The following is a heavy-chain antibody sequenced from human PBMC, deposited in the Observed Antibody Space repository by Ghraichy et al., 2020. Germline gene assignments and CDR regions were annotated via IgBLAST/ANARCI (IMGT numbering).Heavy chain of an antibody. CDR3: ARGRGYGYGIDY. J-gene: IGHJ4*02. V-gene: IGHV4-61*08. D-gene: IGHD5-18*01. CDR1: SGSVSNGDHY. CDR2: LYDIGST. Sequence: LNISCTVSSGSVSNGDHYWSWIRQPPGKALEWIGHLYDIGSTIYNPSLRSRVSISVDTSKNQFSLKLNFVGAADTAIYYCARGRGYGYGIDYWGQGILVTVSS.